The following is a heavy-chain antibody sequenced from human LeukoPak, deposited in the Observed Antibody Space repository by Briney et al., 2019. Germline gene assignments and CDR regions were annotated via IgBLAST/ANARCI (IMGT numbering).Heavy chain of an antibody. CDR2: MNPNSGNT. Sequence: ASVEVSCKASGYTFTSYDINWVRQATGQGLEWMGWMNPNSGNTGYAQKFQGRVTMTRNTSISTAYMELSSLRSEDTAVYYCARLSGTREPSDYWGQGTLVTVSS. V-gene: IGHV1-8*01. CDR3: ARLSGTREPSDY. D-gene: IGHD2-2*01. CDR1: GYTFTSYD. J-gene: IGHJ4*02.